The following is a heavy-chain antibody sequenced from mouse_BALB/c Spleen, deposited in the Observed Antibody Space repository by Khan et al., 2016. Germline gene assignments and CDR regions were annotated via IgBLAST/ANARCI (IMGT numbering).Heavy chain of an antibody. CDR3: ARLYYGSSFDY. D-gene: IGHD1-1*01. J-gene: IGHJ2*01. Sequence: EVQLQESGPGLVKPSQSLSLTCTVTGYSITSDYAWNWIRPFPGNKLERGGYISYGGSTSYNPSLKSRSSITQNSSKNQFFQQLNSVTTEDTATYYCARLYYGSSFDYWGQGTTLPVSS. V-gene: IGHV3-2*02. CDR2: ISYGGST. CDR1: GYSITSDYA.